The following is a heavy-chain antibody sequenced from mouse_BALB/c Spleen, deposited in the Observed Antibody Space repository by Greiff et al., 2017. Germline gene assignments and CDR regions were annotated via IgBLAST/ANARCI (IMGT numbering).Heavy chain of an antibody. V-gene: IGHV5-9-3*01. CDR3: ARHEDRYDAWFAY. D-gene: IGHD2-14*01. CDR1: GFTFSSYA. Sequence: EVKVVESGGGLVKPGGSLKLSCAASGFTFSSYAMSWVRQTPEKRLEWVATISSGGSYTYYPDSVKGRFTISRDNAKNTLYLQMSSLRSEDTAMYYCARHEDRYDAWFAYWGQGTLVTVSA. CDR2: ISSGGSYT. J-gene: IGHJ3*01.